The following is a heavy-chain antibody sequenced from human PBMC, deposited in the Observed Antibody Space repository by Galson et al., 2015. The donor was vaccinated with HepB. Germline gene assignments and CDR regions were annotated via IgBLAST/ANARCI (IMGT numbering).Heavy chain of an antibody. V-gene: IGHV3-30-3*01. CDR3: ARDSPDSSGYLDY. D-gene: IGHD3-22*01. J-gene: IGHJ4*02. CDR1: GFTFSSYA. Sequence: SLRLSCAASGFTFSSYAMHWVRQAPGKGLEWVALISYDGGNKYYADSVKGRFTISRDNSKNTLYLQMNSLRAEDTAVYYCARDSPDSSGYLDYWGQGTLSPSPQ. CDR2: ISYDGGNK.